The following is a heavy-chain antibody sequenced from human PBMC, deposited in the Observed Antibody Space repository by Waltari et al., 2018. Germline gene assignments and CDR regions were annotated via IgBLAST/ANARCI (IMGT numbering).Heavy chain of an antibody. CDR1: GGTFSSYA. Sequence: QVQLVQSGAEVKKPGSSVKVSCKASGGTFSSYAISWVRQAPGQGLEWMGGIIPIFGTANYAQKFQGRVTITADESTSTAYMELSSLRSEDTAVYYCLGGYNPNPSYYYYGMDVWGQGTTVTVSS. CDR2: IIPIFGTA. J-gene: IGHJ6*02. V-gene: IGHV1-69*01. D-gene: IGHD3-16*01. CDR3: LGGYNPNPSYYYYGMDV.